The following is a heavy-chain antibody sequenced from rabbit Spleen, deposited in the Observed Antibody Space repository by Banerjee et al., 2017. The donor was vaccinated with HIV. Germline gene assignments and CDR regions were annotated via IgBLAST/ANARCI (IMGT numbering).Heavy chain of an antibody. CDR3: ARDGAGGSYFAL. V-gene: IGHV1S7*01. J-gene: IGHJ4*01. Sequence: QLEASAGGLVQPGGSLKLSCKASGFTLSSYYMNWVRQAPGKGLEWIGYIDPVFGITYYANWVNGRFSISRENAQNTVFLQMTSLTAADTATYFCARDGAGGSYFALWGPGTLVTVS. D-gene: IGHD8-1*01. CDR1: GFTLSSYY. CDR2: IDPVFGIT.